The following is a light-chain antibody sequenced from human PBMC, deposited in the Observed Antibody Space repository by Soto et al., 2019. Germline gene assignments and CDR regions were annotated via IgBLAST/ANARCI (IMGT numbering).Light chain of an antibody. CDR2: DAS. V-gene: IGKV1-13*02. Sequence: AIQFTQSPSSLSASVGDRVTITCQASQDISNYLNWYQQKPGKAPKLLIYDASRLESGAPSRFSGSGSGTEFTLTISSLQPDDFATYFCQQYNSYSITLGQGTRLEIK. CDR1: QDISNY. J-gene: IGKJ5*01. CDR3: QQYNSYSIT.